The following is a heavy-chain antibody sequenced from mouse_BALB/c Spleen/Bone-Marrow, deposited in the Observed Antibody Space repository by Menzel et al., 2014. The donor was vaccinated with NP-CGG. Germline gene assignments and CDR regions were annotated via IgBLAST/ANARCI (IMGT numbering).Heavy chain of an antibody. Sequence: VQLQQSGAELVRPGASVKLSCRPSGYTFTGYWMNWVKQRPEQGLEWIGRIDPYDSETHYNQKFKVKAILTVDKSSSTAYMQLSSLTSEDSAVYYCAYGSSFGFAHWGQGTLVTVSA. D-gene: IGHD1-1*01. CDR2: IDPYDSET. V-gene: IGHV1-74*01. J-gene: IGHJ3*01. CDR3: AYGSSFGFAH. CDR1: GYTFTGYW.